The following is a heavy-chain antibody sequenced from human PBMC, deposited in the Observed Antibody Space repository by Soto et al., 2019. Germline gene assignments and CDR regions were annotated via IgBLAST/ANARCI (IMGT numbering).Heavy chain of an antibody. CDR2: IFTSGST. V-gene: IGHV4-4*07. J-gene: IGHJ4*02. CDR1: GGSISSYF. CDR3: ARGDPNYFDH. Sequence: SETLSLTCTVSGGSISSYFWTWIRQPAGKGLEWIGRIFTSGSTNYNPSLKSRVTMSVDTSKNQFSLKLTSVTAADTAVYYCARGDPNYFDHWGQGTLVTVSS.